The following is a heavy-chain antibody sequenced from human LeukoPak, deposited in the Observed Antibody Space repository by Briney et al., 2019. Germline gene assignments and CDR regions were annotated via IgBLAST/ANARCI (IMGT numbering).Heavy chain of an antibody. CDR2: IYYSGST. Sequence: GSLRLSCAASGFTFSSYSMNWVRQAPGKGLEWIGSIYYSGSTYYNPSLKSRVTISVDTSKNQFSLKLSSVTAADTAVYYCAREDTRAAAEDYWGQGTLVTVSS. CDR1: GFTFSSYS. J-gene: IGHJ4*02. D-gene: IGHD6-13*01. V-gene: IGHV4-39*07. CDR3: AREDTRAAAEDY.